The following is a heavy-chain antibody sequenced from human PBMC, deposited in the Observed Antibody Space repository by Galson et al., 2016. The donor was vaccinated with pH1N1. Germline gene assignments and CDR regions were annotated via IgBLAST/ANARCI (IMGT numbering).Heavy chain of an antibody. CDR3: ARIHATRVDSNRYFYAGLDV. CDR1: GDSISNTNW. Sequence: ETLSLTCVVSGDSISNTNWWSWVRQPPGKGLEWIGEIYHAGNTNYNPPLQSRLTISVDKSKTQVSLKLTSVTAADTAVYYCARIHATRVDSNRYFYAGLDVWGQGTTVTVSS. V-gene: IGHV4-4*02. J-gene: IGHJ6*02. CDR2: IYHAGNT. D-gene: IGHD1-14*01.